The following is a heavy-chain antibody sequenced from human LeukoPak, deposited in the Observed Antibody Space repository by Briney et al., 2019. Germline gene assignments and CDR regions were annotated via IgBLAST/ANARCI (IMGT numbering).Heavy chain of an antibody. CDR3: ARDPYCGGDCYSNVGY. V-gene: IGHV4-4*08. Sequence: SETLSLTCAVSGGSINNDYWNWIRQPPGQGLEWIGFIYRGETINYNPSLKGRVAISVDTSKNQFSLRLTSVTAADTAVYYCARDPYCGGDCYSNVGYWGQGTLVTVSS. D-gene: IGHD2-21*01. J-gene: IGHJ4*02. CDR1: GGSINNDY. CDR2: IYRGETI.